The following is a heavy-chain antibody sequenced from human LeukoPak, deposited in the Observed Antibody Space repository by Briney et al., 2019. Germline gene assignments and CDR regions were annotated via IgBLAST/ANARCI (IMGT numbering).Heavy chain of an antibody. J-gene: IGHJ4*02. CDR3: ARVGAVVVVAATH. Sequence: SETLSLACAVYGGSLSGYYWSWIRQPPGKGLEWIGEINHSGSTNYNPSLKSRVTISVDTSKNQFSLKLSSVTAADTAVYYCARVGAVVVVAATHWGQGTLVTVSS. V-gene: IGHV4-34*01. D-gene: IGHD2-15*01. CDR2: INHSGST. CDR1: GGSLSGYY.